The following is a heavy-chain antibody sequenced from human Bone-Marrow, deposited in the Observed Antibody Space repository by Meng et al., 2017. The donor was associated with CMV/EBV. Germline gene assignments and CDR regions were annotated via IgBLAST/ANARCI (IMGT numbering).Heavy chain of an antibody. V-gene: IGHV1-69*02. CDR3: ARGGPYSSSWIQGDYYYGMDV. CDR1: GGTFSSYT. J-gene: IGHJ6*02. CDR2: IIPILGIA. Sequence: SVKVSCKASGGTFSSYTISWVRQAPGQGLEWMGRIIPILGIANYAQKFQGRVTITADKSTSTAYMELSSLRSEDTAVYYCARGGPYSSSWIQGDYYYGMDVWGQGTTVTVSS. D-gene: IGHD6-13*01.